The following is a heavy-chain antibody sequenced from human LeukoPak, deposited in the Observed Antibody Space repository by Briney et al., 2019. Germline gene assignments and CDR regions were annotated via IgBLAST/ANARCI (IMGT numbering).Heavy chain of an antibody. CDR1: GGTFSGYY. V-gene: IGHV4-34*01. Sequence: SETLSLTCAVYGGTFSGYYWSWIRQPPGKGLEWIGEINHSGSTNYNPSLKSRVTISVDTSKNQFSLKLSSVTAADTAVYYCARGLRIDSSSPIYYFDYWGQGTLVTVSS. CDR2: INHSGST. D-gene: IGHD6-13*01. CDR3: ARGLRIDSSSPIYYFDY. J-gene: IGHJ4*02.